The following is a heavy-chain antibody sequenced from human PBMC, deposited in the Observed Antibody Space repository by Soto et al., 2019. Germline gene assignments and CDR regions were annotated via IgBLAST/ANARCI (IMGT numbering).Heavy chain of an antibody. D-gene: IGHD3-22*01. CDR3: ARGDDSSGYYLDY. CDR2: TRNKANSYTT. J-gene: IGHJ4*02. Sequence: EVQLVESGGGLVQPGGSLRLSCAASGFTFSDHYMDWVRQAPGKGLEWVGRTRNKANSYTTEYAASVKGRFTISRDDSKNSLYLQMNSLKTEDTAVYYCARGDDSSGYYLDYWGQGTLVTVSS. V-gene: IGHV3-72*01. CDR1: GFTFSDHY.